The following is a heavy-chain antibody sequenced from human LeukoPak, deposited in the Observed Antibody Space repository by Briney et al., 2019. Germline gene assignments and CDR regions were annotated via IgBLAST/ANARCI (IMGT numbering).Heavy chain of an antibody. Sequence: ASVKVSCKASGYTFTSYGISWVRQAPGQGLEWMGWISACNGNTNYAQKLQGRVTMTTDTSTSTAYMELRSLRSDDTAVYYCAGGYCSGGSCDVFDYWGQGTLVTVSS. CDR3: AGGYCSGGSCDVFDY. D-gene: IGHD2-15*01. J-gene: IGHJ4*02. CDR1: GYTFTSYG. V-gene: IGHV1-18*01. CDR2: ISACNGNT.